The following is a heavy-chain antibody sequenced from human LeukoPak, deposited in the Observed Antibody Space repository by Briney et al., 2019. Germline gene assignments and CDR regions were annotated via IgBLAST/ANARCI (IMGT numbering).Heavy chain of an antibody. Sequence: GASVKVSCKASGYTFTTYAMNWVRQAPGQGLEWMGWINTNTGNPTYAQGFIGRFVFSLDTSVSTAYLQISSLKAEDTAVYYCARDQRLYSSSSGDYWGQGTLVTVSS. CDR3: ARDQRLYSSSSGDY. J-gene: IGHJ4*02. D-gene: IGHD6-6*01. V-gene: IGHV7-4-1*02. CDR1: GYTFTTYA. CDR2: INTNTGNP.